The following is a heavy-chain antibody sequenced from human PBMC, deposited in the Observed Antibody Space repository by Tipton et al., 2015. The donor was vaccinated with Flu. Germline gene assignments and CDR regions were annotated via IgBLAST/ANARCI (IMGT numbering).Heavy chain of an antibody. V-gene: IGHV3-15*01. CDR1: GFTFSNAW. J-gene: IGHJ4*02. CDR2: IKSKTDGGTT. D-gene: IGHD2-2*01. Sequence: SLRLSCAASGFTFSNAWMSWVRQAPGKGLEWVGRIKSKTDGGTTDYAAPVKGRFTISRDDSKNTLYLQMNSLKTEDTAVYYCTTDPPSHLLRYCSSTSCRDYWGQGTLVTVSS. CDR3: TTDPPSHLLRYCSSTSCRDY.